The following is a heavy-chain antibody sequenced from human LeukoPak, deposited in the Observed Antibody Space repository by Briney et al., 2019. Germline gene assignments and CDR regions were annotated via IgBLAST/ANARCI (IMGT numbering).Heavy chain of an antibody. Sequence: GESLKISCKGSGYSFTSYWIGWVRQMPGKGLEWMGIIYPGDSDTRYSPSFQGQVTISADKSISTAYLQWSSLKASDTAMYYCARDYTRIAAVLLGFNWFDPWGQGTLVTVSS. CDR2: IYPGDSDT. V-gene: IGHV5-51*01. CDR3: ARDYTRIAAVLLGFNWFDP. D-gene: IGHD6-13*01. J-gene: IGHJ5*02. CDR1: GYSFTSYW.